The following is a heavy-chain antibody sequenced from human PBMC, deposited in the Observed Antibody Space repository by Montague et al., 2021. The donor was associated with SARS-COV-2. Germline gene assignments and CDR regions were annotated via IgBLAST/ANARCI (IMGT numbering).Heavy chain of an antibody. CDR3: ARETTGTRYGGPYYIDC. V-gene: IGHV4-59*01. CDR1: GGSISSYF. D-gene: IGHD4-23*01. CDR2: IYYSGST. Sequence: SETLSLTCIVSGGSISSYFWGWIRQPPGKGLEWIGYIYYSGSTNYNPSLKSRVTISVDTSKNQFSLKLNAVTAADTAVYYCARETTGTRYGGPYYIDCWGQGTLVTVSA. J-gene: IGHJ4*02.